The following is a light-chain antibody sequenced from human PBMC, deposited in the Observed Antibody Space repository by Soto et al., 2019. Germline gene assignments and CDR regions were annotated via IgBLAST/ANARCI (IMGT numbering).Light chain of an antibody. V-gene: IGKV3-20*01. Sequence: EIVLTQSPGTLSLSPGGRATLSCRASQSVSSNLAWYQQKPGQAPRLLIYGASSRATGIPDRFSGGGSGTDFTLTISRLEPEDFAVYYCQHYGSSPPITFGQGTRLEIK. CDR3: QHYGSSPPIT. J-gene: IGKJ5*01. CDR1: QSVSSN. CDR2: GAS.